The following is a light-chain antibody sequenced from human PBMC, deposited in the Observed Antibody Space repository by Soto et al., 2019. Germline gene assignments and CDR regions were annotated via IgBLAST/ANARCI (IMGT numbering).Light chain of an antibody. CDR2: GAS. CDR1: QSVAANY. CDR3: QQYDNWPLT. Sequence: EVVLTQSPGTLSLSPGERATLSCRASQSVAANYLAWYQQKPGQAPRLLIYGASTRATGIPARFSGSGSGTEFTLTISSLQFEDFAVYYCQQYDNWPLTFGGGTKVDIK. J-gene: IGKJ4*01. V-gene: IGKV3-15*01.